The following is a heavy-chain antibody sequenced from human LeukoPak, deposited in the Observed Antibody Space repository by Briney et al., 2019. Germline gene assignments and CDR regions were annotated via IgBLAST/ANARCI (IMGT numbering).Heavy chain of an antibody. CDR1: GYTFTAYF. J-gene: IGHJ4*02. Sequence: ASVKASCKASGYTFTAYFMHWVRQAPGEGLEWLGRINPNSGGTNYAQKFQDRVTMTRDTSIGTAYMELSRLRSDDTAMYFCARAYYYDSSAYYFDYWGQGTLVTVSS. D-gene: IGHD3-22*01. CDR3: ARAYYYDSSAYYFDY. V-gene: IGHV1-2*06. CDR2: INPNSGGT.